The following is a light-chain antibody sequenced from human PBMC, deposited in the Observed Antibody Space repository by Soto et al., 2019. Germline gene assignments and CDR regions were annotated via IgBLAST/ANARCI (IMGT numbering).Light chain of an antibody. CDR1: QSISSN. CDR3: QQYSNWPET. Sequence: EIVMTQSPATLSVSPGERASLSCRASQSISSNLAWYQQNPGQAPRLLIYDASTRATGIPARFSGSVSGTEFTLTISSLQSEDFAVYYCQQYSNWPETFGQGTKWIS. J-gene: IGKJ1*01. V-gene: IGKV3-15*01. CDR2: DAS.